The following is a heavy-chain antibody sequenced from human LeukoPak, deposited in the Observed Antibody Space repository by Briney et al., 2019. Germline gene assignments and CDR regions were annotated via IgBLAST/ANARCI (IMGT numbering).Heavy chain of an antibody. Sequence: VKVSCKASGFTFIAFYLHWVRQAPGQGLEWMGWINPNSGGTNYAQKFQGRVTMTRDTSTSTAYMDLTSLRSDDTAIYYCARDYDLLSGYYFFDHWGQGTLVTVSS. D-gene: IGHD3-3*01. CDR1: GFTFIAFY. J-gene: IGHJ4*02. CDR2: INPNSGGT. CDR3: ARDYDLLSGYYFFDH. V-gene: IGHV1-2*02.